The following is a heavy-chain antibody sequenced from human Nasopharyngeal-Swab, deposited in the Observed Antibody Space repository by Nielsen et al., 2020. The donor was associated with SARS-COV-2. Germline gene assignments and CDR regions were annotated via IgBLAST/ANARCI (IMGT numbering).Heavy chain of an antibody. J-gene: IGHJ5*02. Sequence: SETLSLTCTVSGVSITSQYRSWIRQPPGKGLEWIGYISHNSGTSYNPSLKSRVTMFMDTSKNQFSLRLTSVTAADTAVYYCAKEGATGWFDPWGQGTLVTVSS. V-gene: IGHV4-59*11. CDR3: AKEGATGWFDP. CDR1: GVSITSQY. CDR2: ISHNSGT.